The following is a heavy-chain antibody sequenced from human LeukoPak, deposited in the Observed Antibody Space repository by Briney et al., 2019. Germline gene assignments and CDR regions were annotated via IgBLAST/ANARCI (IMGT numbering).Heavy chain of an antibody. Sequence: PGGSLRLSCAASGFTFSSYSMNWVRQAPGKGLEWVSAISGSGGSTYYADSVKGRFTISRDNSKNTLYLQMNSLRAEDTAVYYCAKGLDGYNYGYWGQGTLVTVSS. J-gene: IGHJ4*02. CDR3: AKGLDGYNYGY. CDR1: GFTFSSYS. V-gene: IGHV3-23*01. CDR2: ISGSGGST. D-gene: IGHD5-24*01.